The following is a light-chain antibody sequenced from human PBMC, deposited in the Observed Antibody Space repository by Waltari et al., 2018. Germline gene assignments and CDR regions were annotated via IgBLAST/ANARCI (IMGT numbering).Light chain of an antibody. CDR1: QSRVYGSKSKNY. J-gene: IGKJ1*01. CDR2: WAS. Sequence: DIVMTQSPDSLAVSLGERATLNCKSSQSRVYGSKSKNYLAWYQHKPGQPPKLLIDWASSRESGVPARFSGSGSGTNFTLTITSLQTEDVAVYYCQQYYDTPPTFGQGPKVEI. V-gene: IGKV4-1*01. CDR3: QQYYDTPPT.